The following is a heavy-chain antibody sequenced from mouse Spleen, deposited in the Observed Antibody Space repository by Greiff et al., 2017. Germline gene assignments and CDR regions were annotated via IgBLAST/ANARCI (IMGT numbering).Heavy chain of an antibody. CDR3: ARSSRMITTWFAY. CDR2: ISSGSSTI. J-gene: IGHJ3*01. CDR1: GFTFSDYG. Sequence: EVQGVESEGGLVKPGGSLKLSCAASGFTFSDYGMHWVRQAPEKGLEWVAYISSGSSTIYYADTVKGRFTISRDNAKNTLFLQMTSLRSEDTAMYYCARSSRMITTWFAYWGQGTLVTVSA. V-gene: IGHV5-17*01. D-gene: IGHD2-4*01.